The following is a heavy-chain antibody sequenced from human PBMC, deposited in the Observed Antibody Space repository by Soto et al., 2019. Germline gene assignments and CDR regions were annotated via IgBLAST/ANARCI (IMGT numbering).Heavy chain of an antibody. CDR2: ISGSGGNI. CDR1: GFTFSSYA. Sequence: EVQLLESGGGLVQPGGSQRLSCAASGFTFSSYAMSWDRQAPGKGLEWVSRISGSGGNIYYEDSLKGRFTISRDNSKNTLYLQMISLRADDTAVYYCAKAKSGLIRGFSGYGDFDYWGQGTRVTVSS. V-gene: IGHV3-23*01. D-gene: IGHD5-12*01. J-gene: IGHJ4*02. CDR3: AKAKSGLIRGFSGYGDFDY.